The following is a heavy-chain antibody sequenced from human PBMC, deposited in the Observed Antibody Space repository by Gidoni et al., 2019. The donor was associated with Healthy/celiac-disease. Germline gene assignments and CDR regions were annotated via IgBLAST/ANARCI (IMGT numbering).Heavy chain of an antibody. CDR1: AYSLSSEW. J-gene: IGHJ4*02. D-gene: IGHD4-4*01. CDR3: ARRERGGYSNLLGYFDY. CDR2: IYPGDSDT. Sequence: EVQLVQSGAEVRRPGESLKSSCKGSAYSLSSEWIGWVRQMPGKGLEWMGIIYPGDSDTRYSPSFQGQVTISADTSISTAYLQWSSLKASDTAMYYCARRERGGYSNLLGYFDYWGQGTLVTVSS. V-gene: IGHV5-51*01.